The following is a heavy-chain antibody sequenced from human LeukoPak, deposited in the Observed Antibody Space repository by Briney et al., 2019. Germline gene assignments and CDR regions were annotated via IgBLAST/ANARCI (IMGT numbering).Heavy chain of an antibody. CDR1: GGSSSSYY. V-gene: IGHV4-59*01. Sequence: SETLSRTGTGSGGSSSSYYWSWIRQPPGQGLEGSGYIYYSGSTNYNPSLKSRVTITVDTSKTQFSLKLSSVTAADTAVYYCARDGDSSGGTFDYWGQGTLVTVSS. CDR2: IYYSGST. J-gene: IGHJ4*02. CDR3: ARDGDSSGGTFDY. D-gene: IGHD3-22*01.